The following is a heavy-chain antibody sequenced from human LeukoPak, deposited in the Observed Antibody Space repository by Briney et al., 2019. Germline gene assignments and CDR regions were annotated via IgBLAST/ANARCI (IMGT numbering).Heavy chain of an antibody. CDR2: IFTSGNT. CDR3: ARATLRGDPFDF. D-gene: IGHD2-21*02. CDR1: GDSISSGGCY. J-gene: IGHJ4*02. V-gene: IGHV4-31*03. Sequence: SETLSLTCTVSGDSISSGGCYWTWIRQHPGKGLEWIGNIFTSGNTYYNPSLKGRVFTSVDTSKSQFFLRLTSVTAADTAVYYCARATLRGDPFDFWGQGIQVTVSS.